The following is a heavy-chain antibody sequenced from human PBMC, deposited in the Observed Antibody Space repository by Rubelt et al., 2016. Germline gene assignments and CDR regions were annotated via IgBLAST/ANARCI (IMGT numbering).Heavy chain of an antibody. D-gene: IGHD4-17*01. Sequence: RAAGEGLEWIGIINPSGGSTSYAQKFEGRVTVTRDTSSSTVYMEVSSLSDEDTAVYYCARERGGVTTVTTPFDHWGQGTLVTVSS. V-gene: IGHV1-46*01. J-gene: IGHJ4*02. CDR2: INPSGGST. CDR3: ARERGGVTTVTTPFDH.